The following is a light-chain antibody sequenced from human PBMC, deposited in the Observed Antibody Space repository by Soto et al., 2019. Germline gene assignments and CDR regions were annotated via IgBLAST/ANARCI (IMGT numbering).Light chain of an antibody. CDR1: QSISSY. J-gene: IGKJ1*01. CDR3: QQSYSTPWT. CDR2: GAS. Sequence: DIQMTQSPSSLSASVGDRVTITCRASQSISSYLNWYQHKPGNSPKVLLYGASILQTGFPSRFSGSGSGTDFTLTIRSLQPEDSATYYCQQSYSTPWTFGQGTKVDIK. V-gene: IGKV1-39*01.